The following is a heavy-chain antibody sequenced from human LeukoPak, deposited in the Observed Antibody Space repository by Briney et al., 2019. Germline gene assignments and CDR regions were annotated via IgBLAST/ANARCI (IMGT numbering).Heavy chain of an antibody. CDR3: ARDPGPYGDYMDV. CDR1: GFTFSSYG. D-gene: IGHD1-1*01. V-gene: IGHV3-7*01. Sequence: GGSLRLSCAASGFTFSSYGMHWVRQAPGKGLEWVANIKQDGSEKYYVDSVKGRFTISRDNAKNSLYLQMNSLRAEDTAVYYCARDPGPYGDYMDVWGKGTTVTVSS. CDR2: IKQDGSEK. J-gene: IGHJ6*03.